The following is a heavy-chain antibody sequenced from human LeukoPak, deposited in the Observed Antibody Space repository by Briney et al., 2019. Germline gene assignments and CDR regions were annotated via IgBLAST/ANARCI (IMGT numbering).Heavy chain of an antibody. CDR2: IYYSGST. CDR3: ARASGYDGRFDY. CDR1: GGSISSYY. D-gene: IGHD5-12*01. J-gene: IGHJ4*02. Sequence: SETLSLTCTVSGGSISSYYWSWIRQPPGKGLEWIGYIYYSGSTNCNPSLKSRVTMSVDTSKNQFSLKLSSVTAADTAVYYCARASGYDGRFDYWGQGTLVTVSS. V-gene: IGHV4-59*12.